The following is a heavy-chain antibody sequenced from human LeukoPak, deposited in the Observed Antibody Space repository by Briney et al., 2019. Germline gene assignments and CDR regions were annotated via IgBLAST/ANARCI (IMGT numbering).Heavy chain of an antibody. CDR1: GFTFSSYW. CDR3: ARDPSLESCGGDCYGHY. Sequence: GGSLRLSCAASGFTFSSYWMSWVRQAPGKGLEWVANIKQDGSEKYYVDSVKGRFTISRDNAKNSLYLQMNSLRAEDTAVYFCARDPSLESCGGDCYGHYWGQGTLVTVSS. D-gene: IGHD2-21*02. V-gene: IGHV3-7*05. J-gene: IGHJ4*02. CDR2: IKQDGSEK.